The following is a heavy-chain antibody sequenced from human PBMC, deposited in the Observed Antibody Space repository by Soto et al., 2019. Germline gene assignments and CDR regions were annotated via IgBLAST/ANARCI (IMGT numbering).Heavy chain of an antibody. Sequence: QVQLVQSGAEVKKPGASVKVSCKASGYSFTDYHIPWVRQAPGQGLEWLGRINPKSGGTSTAQKVQGWVSMTTDTSSSPASMELTRLTSDDTAIYYCARGDSTDCSNGVCSFFYNHDMDVWGQGTTVTVSS. J-gene: IGHJ6*02. V-gene: IGHV1-2*04. CDR1: GYSFTDYH. CDR2: INPKSGGT. D-gene: IGHD2-8*01. CDR3: ARGDSTDCSNGVCSFFYNHDMDV.